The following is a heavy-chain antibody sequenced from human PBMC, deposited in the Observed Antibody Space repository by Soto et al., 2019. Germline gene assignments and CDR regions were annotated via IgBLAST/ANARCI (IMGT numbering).Heavy chain of an antibody. V-gene: IGHV4-34*01. Sequence: SSETLSLTGAVYGGSFSGYYWSWIRQPPGKGLEWIGEINHSGSTNYNPSLKSRVTISVDTSKNQFSLKLSSVTAADTAVYYCARGLLVPHRYYYYYYGMDVWGQGTTVTVSS. CDR2: INHSGST. CDR3: ARGLLVPHRYYYYYYGMDV. J-gene: IGHJ6*02. CDR1: GGSFSGYY. D-gene: IGHD6-6*01.